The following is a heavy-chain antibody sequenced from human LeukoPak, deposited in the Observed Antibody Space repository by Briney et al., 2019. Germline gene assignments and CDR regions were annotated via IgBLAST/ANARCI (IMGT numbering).Heavy chain of an antibody. V-gene: IGHV1-2*02. CDR1: GYTFTGYY. J-gene: IGHJ5*02. D-gene: IGHD2-15*01. CDR2: INPNSGGT. CDR3: ARGDCSVSGCHGGNWFDP. Sequence: ASVKVSCNASGYTFTGYYIHWVRQAPAQGLEWMGWINPNSGGTNYAQSFQGRVTMTRDTSSSTAHMELSRLRSDDTAVYYCARGDCSVSGCHGGNWFDPWGQGTLVTVSS.